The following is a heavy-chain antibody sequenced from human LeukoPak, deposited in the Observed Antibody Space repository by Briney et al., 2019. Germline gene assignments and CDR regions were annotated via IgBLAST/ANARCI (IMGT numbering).Heavy chain of an antibody. CDR1: GGSMSNYY. V-gene: IGHV4-4*07. D-gene: IGHD3-22*01. CDR2: IYTSGST. CDR3: ARELTYYYDSSGYSLGYFQH. J-gene: IGHJ1*01. Sequence: SETLSLTCTVSGGSMSNYYWSWIRQPAGKGLEWIGRIYTSGSTNYNPSLKSRVTMSIDTSKNQFSLKLSSVTAADTAVYYCARELTYYYDSSGYSLGYFQHWGQGTLVTVSS.